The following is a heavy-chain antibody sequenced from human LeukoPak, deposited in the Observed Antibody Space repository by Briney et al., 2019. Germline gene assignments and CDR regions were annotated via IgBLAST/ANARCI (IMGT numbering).Heavy chain of an antibody. Sequence: GGSPRLSCAASGFTFSSYSMNWVRQAPGKGLEWVSSISSSSTYIYYADSVKGRFTISRDSAKNSLYLQMNSLRAEDTAVYYCARDAYYDSSGYSDYWGQGTLVTVSS. V-gene: IGHV3-21*01. CDR1: GFTFSSYS. CDR3: ARDAYYDSSGYSDY. J-gene: IGHJ4*02. CDR2: ISSSSTYI. D-gene: IGHD3-22*01.